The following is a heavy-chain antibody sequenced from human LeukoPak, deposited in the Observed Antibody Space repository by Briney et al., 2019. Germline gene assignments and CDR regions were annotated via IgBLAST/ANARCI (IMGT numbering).Heavy chain of an antibody. J-gene: IGHJ5*02. V-gene: IGHV1-8*01. D-gene: IGHD5-18*01. CDR3: ARPGRGYSYGPNWFDP. CDR2: MNPNSGNT. Sequence: SVKVSCKASGYTFTSYDINWVRQATGQGLEWMGWMNPNSGNTGYAQKFQGRVTMTRNTSISTAYMELSSLRSEDTAVYYCARPGRGYSYGPNWFDPWGQGTLVTVSS. CDR1: GYTFTSYD.